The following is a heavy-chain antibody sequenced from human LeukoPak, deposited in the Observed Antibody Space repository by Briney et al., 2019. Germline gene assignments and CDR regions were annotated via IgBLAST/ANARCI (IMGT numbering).Heavy chain of an antibody. CDR3: ASPYYYDSSGYYY. CDR1: GFTVSSNY. D-gene: IGHD3-22*01. V-gene: IGHV3-53*01. CDR2: FYSGGST. Sequence: GGSLRLSCAASGFTVSSNYMSWVRQAPGKGLEWVSVFYSGGSTYYADSVKGRFTISRDNSKNTLYLQMNSLRAEDTAVYYCASPYYYDSSGYYYWGQGTLVTVSS. J-gene: IGHJ4*02.